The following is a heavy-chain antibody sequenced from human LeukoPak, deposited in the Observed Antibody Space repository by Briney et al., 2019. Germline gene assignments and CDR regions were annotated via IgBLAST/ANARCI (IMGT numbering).Heavy chain of an antibody. CDR1: GFTFDDYA. CDR2: ISWNSGSI. V-gene: IGHV3-9*01. J-gene: IGHJ4*02. D-gene: IGHD6-13*01. CDR3: ARGLYSSTTYYFDY. Sequence: GGSLRLSCAASGFTFDDYAMHWVRQAPGKGLEWVSGISWNSGSIGYADSVKGRFTISRDNAKNSLYLQMNSLRGEDTAVYYCARGLYSSTTYYFDYWGQGTLVTVSS.